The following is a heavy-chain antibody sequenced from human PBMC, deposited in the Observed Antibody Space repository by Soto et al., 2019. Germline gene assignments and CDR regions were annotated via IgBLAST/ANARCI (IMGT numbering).Heavy chain of an antibody. V-gene: IGHV1-2*04. D-gene: IGHD2-15*01. J-gene: IGHJ5*02. CDR2: INPNSGGT. CDR3: ARGTVVVVAARNNWFDP. CDR1: GYTFTGYY. Sequence: QVQLVQSGAEVKKPGASVKVSCKASGYTFTGYYMHWVRQAPGQGLEWMGWINPNSGGTNYAQKFQGWVTMTRDTSIRTAYMELSRLRSDDTAVYYCARGTVVVVAARNNWFDPWGQGTLVTVSS.